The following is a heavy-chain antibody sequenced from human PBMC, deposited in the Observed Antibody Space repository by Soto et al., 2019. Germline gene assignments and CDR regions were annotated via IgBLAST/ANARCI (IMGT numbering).Heavy chain of an antibody. Sequence: QVQLQESGPGLVKPSQTLSLTCTVYGASITSGGYYWSWIRKHPGKGLEWIGYIYYSGSTYYNPSLQSRVTISVDTSKNQFSLKLSSVTAADTAVYYCTRSIQHWGQGTLVTVSS. CDR3: TRSIQH. CDR1: GASITSGGYY. V-gene: IGHV4-31*03. CDR2: IYYSGST. J-gene: IGHJ1*01.